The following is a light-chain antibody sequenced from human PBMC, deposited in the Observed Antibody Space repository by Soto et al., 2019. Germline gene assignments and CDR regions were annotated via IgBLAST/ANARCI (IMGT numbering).Light chain of an antibody. CDR1: SSNIGAGYD. CDR2: GNS. J-gene: IGLJ2*01. Sequence: QSALTQPPSVSGAPGQRVTISCTGSSSNIGAGYDVHWYQQFPGTAPKLLIYGNSNRHSGVPDRFSGSKSGTSASLAITGLQAEDEADYYCQSYDSSLSVVVFGGGTKVTVL. V-gene: IGLV1-40*01. CDR3: QSYDSSLSVVV.